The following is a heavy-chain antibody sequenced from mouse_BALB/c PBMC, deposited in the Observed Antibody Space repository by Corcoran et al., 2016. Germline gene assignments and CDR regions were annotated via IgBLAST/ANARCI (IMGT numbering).Heavy chain of an antibody. CDR3: ARFITTATSLFDY. V-gene: IGHV9-3-1*01. J-gene: IGHJ2*01. CDR2: RNTYTGEP. Sequence: QIQLVQSGPELKKPGETVKISCKASGYTFTNYGMNWVKQAPGKGLKWMGGRNTYTGEPTYADDFKGRFAFSLETSASTSYLQINNLKNEDTATYFCARFITTATSLFDYWGQGTTLTVSS. CDR1: GYTFTNYG. D-gene: IGHD1-2*01.